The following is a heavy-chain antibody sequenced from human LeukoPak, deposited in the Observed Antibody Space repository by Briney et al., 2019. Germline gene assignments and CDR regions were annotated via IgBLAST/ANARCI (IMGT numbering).Heavy chain of an antibody. J-gene: IGHJ4*02. CDR3: ARDLPYQDYGGNSFDY. V-gene: IGHV3-30-3*01. CDR2: ISYDGSNK. CDR1: GFTFSSYA. D-gene: IGHD4-23*01. Sequence: QAGGSLRLSCAASGFTFSSYAMHWVRQAPGKGLEWVAVISYDGSNKYYADSVKGRFTISRDNSKNTLYLQMNSLRAEDTAVYYCARDLPYQDYGGNSFDYWGQGTLVTVSS.